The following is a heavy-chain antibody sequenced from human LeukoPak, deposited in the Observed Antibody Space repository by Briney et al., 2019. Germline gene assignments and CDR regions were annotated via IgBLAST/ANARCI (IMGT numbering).Heavy chain of an antibody. D-gene: IGHD3-10*01. J-gene: IGHJ6*02. CDR1: GYSLSGYW. CDR2: IYPGDSDT. V-gene: IGHV5-51*01. Sequence: GESLKISCKGFGYSLSGYWNGRVRQMPGKGLEWMGIIYPGDSDTRYSPSFQGQVTISADKSISTAYLQWSSLKASDTALYYCASFYGSGGSYYHAMDVWGQGTTVSVS. CDR3: ASFYGSGGSYYHAMDV.